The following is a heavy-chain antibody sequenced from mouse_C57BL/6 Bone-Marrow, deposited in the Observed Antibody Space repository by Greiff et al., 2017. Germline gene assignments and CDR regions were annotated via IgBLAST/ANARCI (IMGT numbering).Heavy chain of an antibody. CDR3: TTVEWLRRGYFDV. J-gene: IGHJ1*03. CDR2: IDPENGDT. D-gene: IGHD2-2*01. V-gene: IGHV14-4*01. Sequence: EVKLMESGAELVRPGASVKLSCTASGFNIKDDYMHWVKQRPEQGLEWIGWIDPENGDTEYASKFQGKATITADTSSNTAYLQLSSLTSEDTAVDYCTTVEWLRRGYFDVWGTGTTVTVSS. CDR1: GFNIKDDY.